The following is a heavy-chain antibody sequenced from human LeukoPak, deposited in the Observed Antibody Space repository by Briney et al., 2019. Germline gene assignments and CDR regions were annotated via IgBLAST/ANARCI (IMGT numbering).Heavy chain of an antibody. V-gene: IGHV4-39*01. Sequence: GSLRLSCAASGFTFSSYAMSWVRQPPGKGLEWIGSIYYSGSTYYNPSLKSRVTISVDTSKNQFSLKLSSVTAADTAVYYCARRPPYSSARWGFDPWGQGTLVTVSS. CDR2: IYYSGST. D-gene: IGHD6-25*01. J-gene: IGHJ5*02. CDR3: ARRPPYSSARWGFDP. CDR1: GFTFSSYA.